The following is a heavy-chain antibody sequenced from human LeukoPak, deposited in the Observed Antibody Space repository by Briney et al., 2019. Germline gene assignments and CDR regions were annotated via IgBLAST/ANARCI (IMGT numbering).Heavy chain of an antibody. V-gene: IGHV3-30*02. CDR2: IRYDGSNK. Sequence: PGGSLRLSCAASGFTFSSYGMHWVRQAPGKGLEGVAFIRYDGSNKYYADFVKGRFTISRDNSKNTQYLQMRAQKAENRAVYYGAKGSFSPYYYYRDVWAKGTAVPVPS. CDR1: GFTFSSYG. CDR3: AKGSFSPYYYYRDV. J-gene: IGHJ6*03.